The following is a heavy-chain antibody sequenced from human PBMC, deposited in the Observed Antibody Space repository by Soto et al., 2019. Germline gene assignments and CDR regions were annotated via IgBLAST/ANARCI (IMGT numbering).Heavy chain of an antibody. D-gene: IGHD2-2*01. J-gene: IGHJ6*02. V-gene: IGHV3-11*06. Sequence: QVQLVESGGGLVKPGGSLRLSCAASKFIFSEYYMSWIRQAPGKGLEWVSYISSGSSYTNYADSVKGRFTISRDNAKNSLYLQMNSLRAENTAVYFCARQGACSSTSCPAYYYYYAMGVWGQGTTVTVSS. CDR2: ISSGSSYT. CDR1: KFIFSEYY. CDR3: ARQGACSSTSCPAYYYYYAMGV.